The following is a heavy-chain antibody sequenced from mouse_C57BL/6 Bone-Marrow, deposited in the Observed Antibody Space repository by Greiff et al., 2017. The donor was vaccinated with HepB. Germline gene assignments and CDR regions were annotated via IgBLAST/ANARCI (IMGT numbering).Heavy chain of an antibody. D-gene: IGHD1-2*01. V-gene: IGHV6-3*01. CDR1: GFTFSNYW. CDR2: IRLKSDNYAT. CDR3: TGGYYGLGGFDY. J-gene: IGHJ2*01. Sequence: EVQLVESGGGLVQPGGSMKLSCVASGFTFSNYWMNWVRQSPEKGLEWVAQIRLKSDNYATHYAESVKGRFTISRDDSKSSVYLQMNNLRAEDTGIYYCTGGYYGLGGFDYWGQGTTLTVSS.